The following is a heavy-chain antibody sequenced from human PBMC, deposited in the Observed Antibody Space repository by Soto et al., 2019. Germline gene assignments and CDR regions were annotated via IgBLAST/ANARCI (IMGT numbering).Heavy chain of an antibody. Sequence: SETLSLTCAVSGGSISSGGYSWSWIRQPPGKGLEWIGYIYHSGSTYYNPSLKSRVTISVDRSKNQFSLKLSSVTAADTAVYYCARSSPRGSGYYFWFDPWGQGTLVTVSS. CDR2: IYHSGST. D-gene: IGHD3-22*01. CDR1: GGSISSGGYS. V-gene: IGHV4-30-2*01. J-gene: IGHJ5*02. CDR3: ARSSPRGSGYYFWFDP.